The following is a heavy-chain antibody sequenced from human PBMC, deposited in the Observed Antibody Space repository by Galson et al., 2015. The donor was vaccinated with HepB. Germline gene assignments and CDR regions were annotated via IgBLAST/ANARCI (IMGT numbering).Heavy chain of an antibody. CDR2: INPNSGGT. CDR3: ARGGVHAIFGPNNWFDP. V-gene: IGHV1-2*02. J-gene: IGHJ5*02. CDR1: GDTFTDYY. D-gene: IGHD3-3*01. Sequence: SVKVSCKASGDTFTDYYMHWVRQAPGQGLEWMGWINPNSGGTNYAQKFQGRVTMTRDTSISTAYMELSRLTSDDTAVYYCARGGVHAIFGPNNWFDPWGQGTLVTVSS.